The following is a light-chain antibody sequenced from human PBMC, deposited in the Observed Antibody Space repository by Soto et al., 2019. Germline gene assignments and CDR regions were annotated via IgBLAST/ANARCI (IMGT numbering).Light chain of an antibody. CDR1: NSNIGRNT. CDR2: SDN. CDR3: AAWDESPNVPV. V-gene: IGLV1-44*01. J-gene: IGLJ3*02. Sequence: QSVLTLPPSASGTPGQRVTISCSGSNSNIGRNTVNWYQQFPGAAPNLLIHSDNQRPSGVPDRFSGSRSGTSASLAISGLQSEDEADYYCAAWDESPNVPVFGGGTKLTVL.